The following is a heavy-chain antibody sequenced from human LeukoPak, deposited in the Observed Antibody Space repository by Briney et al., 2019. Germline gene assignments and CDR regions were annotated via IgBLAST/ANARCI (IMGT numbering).Heavy chain of an antibody. D-gene: IGHD3-3*01. J-gene: IGHJ4*02. Sequence: GRSLRLSCAASGFTFSSYAMHWVRQAPGKGLEWVAVISYDGSNKYYADSVKGRFTISRDNSKNTLYLQMNSLRAEDTAVYYCVRGGALYYDFWDWGQGTLVTVSS. CDR2: ISYDGSNK. V-gene: IGHV3-30-3*01. CDR3: VRGGALYYDFWD. CDR1: GFTFSSYA.